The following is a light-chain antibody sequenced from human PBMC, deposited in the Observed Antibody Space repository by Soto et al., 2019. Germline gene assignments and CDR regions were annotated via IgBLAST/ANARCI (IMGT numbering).Light chain of an antibody. CDR3: QHYISYSEA. CDR1: QTISSW. CDR2: KAS. Sequence: IQKTKYPSTLSGSVGDSVTITCRASQTISSWLAWYQQKPGKVPKLLIYKASTLKSGVPSRFSGSGSGTEFTLTISSLQPDDFATYYCQHYISYSEAFGQGTKVDIK. V-gene: IGKV1-5*03. J-gene: IGKJ1*01.